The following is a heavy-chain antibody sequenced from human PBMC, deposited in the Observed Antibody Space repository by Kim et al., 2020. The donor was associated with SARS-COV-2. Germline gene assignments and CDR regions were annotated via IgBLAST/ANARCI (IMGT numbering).Heavy chain of an antibody. CDR1: GGSIRSGAYY. CDR3: ARDGERFWSGFFES. J-gene: IGHJ4*02. Sequence: SETLSLTCTVSGGSIRSGAYYWTWIRQHPGKGLEWIGYIDHTGSTYYNPSLKSRITMSVDMSKNQFYVNLASMTAADTAIYYCARDGERFWSGFFESWGQGALVTVSS. V-gene: IGHV4-31*03. D-gene: IGHD3-3*02. CDR2: IDHTGST.